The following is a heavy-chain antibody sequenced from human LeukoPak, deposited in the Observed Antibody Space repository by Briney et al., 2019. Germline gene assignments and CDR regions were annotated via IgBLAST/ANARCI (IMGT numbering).Heavy chain of an antibody. CDR3: ARGLYGGYYEYYYGMDV. Sequence: SETLSLTCTVSGGSISSGGYYWSWIRQHPGKGLEWIGYIYYSGSTYYNPSLKSRVTISVDTSKNQFSLKLSSVTAADTAVYYCARGLYGGYYEYYYGMDVWGQGTTVTVSS. V-gene: IGHV4-31*03. CDR1: GGSISSGGYY. J-gene: IGHJ6*02. CDR2: IYYSGST. D-gene: IGHD2-2*02.